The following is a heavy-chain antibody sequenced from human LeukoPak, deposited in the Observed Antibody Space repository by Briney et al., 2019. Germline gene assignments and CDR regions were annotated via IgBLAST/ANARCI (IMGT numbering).Heavy chain of an antibody. D-gene: IGHD3-22*01. CDR2: ISGSSSYI. CDR1: GFTFSSYS. V-gene: IGHV3-21*01. CDR3: ARANYDSSGYYPLIYY. J-gene: IGHJ4*02. Sequence: WGSLRLSCAASGFTFSSYSLNGVRRAPGKGLEWVSSISGSSSYIYYANSVKGRFTISRDNAKNSLFLQMNSLRAEDTAVYYCARANYDSSGYYPLIYYWGQGTLVTVSS.